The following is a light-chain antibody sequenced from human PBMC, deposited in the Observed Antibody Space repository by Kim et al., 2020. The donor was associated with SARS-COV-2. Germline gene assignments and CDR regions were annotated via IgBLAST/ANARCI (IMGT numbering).Light chain of an antibody. V-gene: IGKV2-28*01. CDR1: QSLLDSTGYDY. CDR2: LGS. J-gene: IGKJ1*01. CDR3: MQTLHTPLT. Sequence: PATISCSSSQSLLDSTGYDYLDWYLQKPGQSPQLLIYLGSNRASGVPDRFSGSESRTDFTLKISKVEAEDVGVYYCMQTLHTPLTFGQGTKVDIK.